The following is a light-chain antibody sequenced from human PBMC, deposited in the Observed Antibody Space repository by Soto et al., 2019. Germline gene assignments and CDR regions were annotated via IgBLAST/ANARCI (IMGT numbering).Light chain of an antibody. CDR2: RNN. J-gene: IGLJ2*01. CDR3: AAWDDSLSAYVV. Sequence: QSVLTQPPSASGTPGQRVTISCSGTTSNIGSNYVNWYQQFPGTAPKLLIYRNNRRPSGVPDRFSGSKSGTSASLAISGLRSDDEADYYCAAWDDSLSAYVVFGGGTKLTVL. CDR1: TSNIGSNY. V-gene: IGLV1-47*01.